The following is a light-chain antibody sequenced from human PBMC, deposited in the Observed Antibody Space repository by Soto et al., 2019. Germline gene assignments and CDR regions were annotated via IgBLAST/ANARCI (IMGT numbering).Light chain of an antibody. CDR2: EVS. Sequence: QSVLTQPPSASGSPGQSVTISCIGTSSDFCGYNYVSWYQQYPGKAPKIMIYEVSKRPSGVPDRFSGFKSGNTASLTVFGFLPEDEADYYCTSYADSDNFCVFGTGTKVTVL. V-gene: IGLV2-8*01. CDR3: TSYADSDNFCV. J-gene: IGLJ1*01. CDR1: SSDFCGYNY.